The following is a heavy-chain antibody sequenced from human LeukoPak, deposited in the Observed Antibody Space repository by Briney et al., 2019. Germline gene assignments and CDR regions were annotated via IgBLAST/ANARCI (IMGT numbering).Heavy chain of an antibody. CDR2: LYSGGST. Sequence: PGGSLRLSCAASGFTVSSNYMTWVRQAPGKGLEWVSVLYSGGSTYYADSVKGRFTISIDNSKNTLYLQMNSLRAEDTAVYYCTREKERHFDSWGQGTLVTVSS. CDR1: GFTVSSNY. D-gene: IGHD5-24*01. V-gene: IGHV3-66*02. J-gene: IGHJ4*02. CDR3: TREKERHFDS.